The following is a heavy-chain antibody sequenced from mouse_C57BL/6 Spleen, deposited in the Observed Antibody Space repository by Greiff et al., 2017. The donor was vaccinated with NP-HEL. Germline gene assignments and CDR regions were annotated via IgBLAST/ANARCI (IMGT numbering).Heavy chain of an antibody. V-gene: IGHV1-22*01. CDR2: INPNNGGT. Sequence: EVKLMESGPELVKPGASVKMSCKASGYTFTDYNMHWVKQSHGKSLEWIGYINPNNGGTSYNQKFKGKATLTVNKSSSTAYMELRSLTSEDSAVYYCARKYYGSSFRYAMDYWGQGTSVTVSS. J-gene: IGHJ4*01. D-gene: IGHD1-1*01. CDR1: GYTFTDYN. CDR3: ARKYYGSSFRYAMDY.